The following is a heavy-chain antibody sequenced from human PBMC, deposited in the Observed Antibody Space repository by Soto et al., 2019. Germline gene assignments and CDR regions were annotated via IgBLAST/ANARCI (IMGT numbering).Heavy chain of an antibody. CDR2: INAGNGHT. CDR3: ARGIALAAPYYFDY. V-gene: IGHV1-3*01. D-gene: IGHD6-19*01. CDR1: GYTFTNYG. J-gene: IGHJ4*02. Sequence: ASVKVSCKASGYTFTNYGISWVRQAPGQRLEWMGWINAGNGHTKYSQKFQGRVTITRDTSAGTAYMELSSLRSEDTAVYYCARGIALAAPYYFDYWGQGTLVTVPQ.